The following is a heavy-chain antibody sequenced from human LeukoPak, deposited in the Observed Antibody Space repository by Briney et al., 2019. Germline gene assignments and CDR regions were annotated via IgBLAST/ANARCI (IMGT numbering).Heavy chain of an antibody. J-gene: IGHJ4*02. CDR2: ISSSGSTI. D-gene: IGHD3-10*01. Sequence: GGSLRLSCAASGFTFSDYYMSWIRIAPGTGLELVSYISSSGSTIYYADSVKGRFTISRDNAKNSLYLQMNSLRAEDTAVYYCARGYMVRGVSEDYWGQGTLVTVSS. CDR1: GFTFSDYY. CDR3: ARGYMVRGVSEDY. V-gene: IGHV3-11*01.